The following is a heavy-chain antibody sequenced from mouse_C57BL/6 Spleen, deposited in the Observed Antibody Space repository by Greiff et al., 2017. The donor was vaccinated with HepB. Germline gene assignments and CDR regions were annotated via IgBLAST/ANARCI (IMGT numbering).Heavy chain of an antibody. D-gene: IGHD2-2*01. V-gene: IGHV1-42*01. J-gene: IGHJ3*01. CDR3: ARRADGYGGFAY. CDR1: GYSFTGYY. CDR2: INPSTGGT. Sequence: EVQLQQSGPELVKPGASVKISCKASGYSFTGYYMNWVKQSPEKSLEWIGEINPSTGGTTYNQKFKAKATLTVDKSSSTAYMQLKSLTSEDSAVYYCARRADGYGGFAYWGQGTLVTVSA.